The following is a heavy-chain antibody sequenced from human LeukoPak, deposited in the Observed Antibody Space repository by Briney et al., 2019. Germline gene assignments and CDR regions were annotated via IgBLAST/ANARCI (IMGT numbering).Heavy chain of an antibody. D-gene: IGHD1-26*01. CDR2: IDTGGNT. V-gene: IGHV3-53*01. CDR3: ARDRDVGSGYFDY. J-gene: IGHJ4*02. Sequence: PGGSLRLSCAASGFTVSSNYMSWVRQAPGKGLEWVSVIDTGGNTYYADSVKGRFTISRDNSKNTLFLQMNSLRAVDTAVYYCARDRDVGSGYFDYWGQGTLVTVSS. CDR1: GFTVSSNY.